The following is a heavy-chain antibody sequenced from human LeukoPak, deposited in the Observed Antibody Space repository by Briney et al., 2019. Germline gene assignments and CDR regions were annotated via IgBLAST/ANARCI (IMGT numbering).Heavy chain of an antibody. J-gene: IGHJ4*02. CDR2: INPNSGGT. D-gene: IGHD1-26*01. Sequence: ASVKVSCKASGYTFTGYYMHWVRQAPGQGLEWMGWINPNSGGTNYAQKFQGWVTMTRDTSISTAYMELSRLRSDDTAVYYCAREYVSGSYPILDYWGQGTLVTVSS. CDR1: GYTFTGYY. V-gene: IGHV1-2*04. CDR3: AREYVSGSYPILDY.